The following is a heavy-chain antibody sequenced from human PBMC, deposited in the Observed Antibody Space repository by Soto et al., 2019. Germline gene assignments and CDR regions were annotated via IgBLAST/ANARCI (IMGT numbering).Heavy chain of an antibody. CDR3: ARGTTVTTSPFHY. D-gene: IGHD4-17*01. Sequence: SETLSLTCTVSGGSISSSSYYWGWIRQPPGKGLEWIGSIYYSGSTYYNPSLKSRVTISVDTSKNQFSLKLSSVTAADTAVYYCARGTTVTTSPFHYWGQGTLVTVSS. CDR1: GGSISSSSYY. CDR2: IYYSGST. V-gene: IGHV4-39*07. J-gene: IGHJ4*02.